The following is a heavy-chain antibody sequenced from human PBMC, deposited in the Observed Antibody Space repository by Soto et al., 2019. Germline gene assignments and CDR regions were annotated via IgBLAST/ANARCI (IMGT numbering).Heavy chain of an antibody. D-gene: IGHD2-15*01. CDR3: AKEIFAAAYAATSAFDL. J-gene: IGHJ4*02. CDR2: VDGSGGDT. CDR1: GFTFSSHT. V-gene: IGHV3-23*01. Sequence: GGSLRLSCAASGFTFSSHTMGWLRQTPGTGPEWVAFVDGSGGDTSYADSVKGLFTISRDNSDNSLYLHMNSLRAEDTGRHFCAKEIFAAAYAATSAFDLWGQGT.